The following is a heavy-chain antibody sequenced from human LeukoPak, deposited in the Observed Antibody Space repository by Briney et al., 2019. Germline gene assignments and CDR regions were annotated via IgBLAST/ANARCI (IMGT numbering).Heavy chain of an antibody. D-gene: IGHD5-12*01. J-gene: IGHJ6*02. CDR1: GFTFDDYA. V-gene: IGHV3-43D*03. CDR2: ISWDGGST. Sequence: GGSLRLSYAASGFTFDDYAMHWVRQAPGKGLEWVSLISWDGGSTYYADSVKGRFTISRDNSKNSLYLQMNSLRAEDTALYYCAKGSLRGHYYYYYGMDVWGQGTTVTVSS. CDR3: AKGSLRGHYYYYYGMDV.